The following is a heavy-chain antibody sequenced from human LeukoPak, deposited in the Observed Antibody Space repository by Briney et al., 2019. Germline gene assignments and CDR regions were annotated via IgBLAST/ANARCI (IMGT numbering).Heavy chain of an antibody. V-gene: IGHV3-30*18. CDR1: GFTFSSYG. D-gene: IGHD3-10*01. CDR3: AKDLGSRQSSYY. J-gene: IGHJ4*02. Sequence: PGGSLRLSCAASGFTFSSYGMHWVRQAPGKGLEWVAVMSYDGSNKYYADSVKGRFTISRDNSKNTLYLQMNSLRAEDTAVYYCAKDLGSRQSSYYWGQGTLVTVSS. CDR2: MSYDGSNK.